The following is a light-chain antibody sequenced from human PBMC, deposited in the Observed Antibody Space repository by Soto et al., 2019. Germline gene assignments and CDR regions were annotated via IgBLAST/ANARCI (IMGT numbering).Light chain of an antibody. CDR3: CSNAGSSTYV. CDR1: SSDVGSYNL. J-gene: IGLJ1*01. V-gene: IGLV2-23*01. Sequence: QSALTQPASVSGSPGQSITISCTGTSSDVGSYNLVSWYQQYPGKAPKLMLYEGTKRPSGVSNRFSGSTSGSTASLTISGLQAEDEADYYCCSNAGSSTYVFGSRTKLTVL. CDR2: EGT.